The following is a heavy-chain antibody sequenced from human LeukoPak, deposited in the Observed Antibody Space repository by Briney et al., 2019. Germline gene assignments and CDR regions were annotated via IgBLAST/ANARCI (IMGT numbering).Heavy chain of an antibody. D-gene: IGHD2-2*01. CDR1: GGSISSGGYY. Sequence: SQTLSLTCTVSGGSISSGGYYWSWIRQPPGKGLEWIGYIYHSGSTHYNPSLKSRVTISVDRSKNQFSLKLSSVTAADTAVYYCARYQGYCSSTSCEPVGSNYYYMDVWGKGTTVTVSS. CDR2: IYHSGST. V-gene: IGHV4-30-2*01. CDR3: ARYQGYCSSTSCEPVGSNYYYMDV. J-gene: IGHJ6*03.